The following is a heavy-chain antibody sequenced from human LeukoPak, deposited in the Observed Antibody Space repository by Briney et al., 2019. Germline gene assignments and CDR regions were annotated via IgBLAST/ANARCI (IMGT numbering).Heavy chain of an antibody. D-gene: IGHD6-13*01. V-gene: IGHV4-39*01. CDR2: IYYSGST. CDR3: ARSAGAAGTEFDP. Sequence: SETLSLTCTVSGGSISCSSYYWVWIRQPPGKGLEWIGSIYYSGSTYYNPSLKSRVTISVDTSKNQFSLKLSSVTAADTAVYDCARSAGAAGTEFDPRGQGTLVTVSS. CDR1: GGSISCSSYY. J-gene: IGHJ5*02.